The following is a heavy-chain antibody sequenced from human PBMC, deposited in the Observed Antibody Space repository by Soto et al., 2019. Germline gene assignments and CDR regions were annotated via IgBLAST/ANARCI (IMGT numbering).Heavy chain of an antibody. CDR3: ARATRYFGSFDS. CDR2: LYTGGST. J-gene: IGHJ4*02. V-gene: IGHV3-53*01. D-gene: IGHD2-2*01. Sequence: EVQLVESGGGLIQPGGSLRLSCVASGFSVTSNYMTWVRQAPGKGLEWVSVLYTGGSTYYSDSVKGRSTISRDTPQNTVFLQLNSLRAEDTAIYYCARATRYFGSFDSWGQGTLASVAS. CDR1: GFSVTSNY.